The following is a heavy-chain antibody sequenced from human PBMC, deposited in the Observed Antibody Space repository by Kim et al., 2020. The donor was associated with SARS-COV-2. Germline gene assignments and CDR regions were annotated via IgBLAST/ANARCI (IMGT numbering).Heavy chain of an antibody. J-gene: IGHJ4*02. V-gene: IGHV2-5*02. CDR1: GFSLSTSGMT. CDR2: IYWDDNK. CDR3: ARGPFDF. Sequence: SGPTLVNPTQTLTLTCTFSGFSLSTSGMTVGWIRQPPGKALEWLALIYWDDNKQYSPSLRSRLAITKDTSKNQVVLTMTNMDPVDTGTYYCARGPFDFWGQGTLLSVSS.